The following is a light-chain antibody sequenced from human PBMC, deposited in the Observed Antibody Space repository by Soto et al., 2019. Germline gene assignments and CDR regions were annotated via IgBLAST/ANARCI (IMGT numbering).Light chain of an antibody. CDR2: GVS. CDR1: QSISSH. V-gene: IGKV3-15*01. Sequence: IVMTQSPATLSVSPGERATLSCRASQSISSHLAWYQEKPGQAPRLLIYGVSSRATGVPARFSGSGSGTEFTLTINSLLSEDFGVYYCQQYKSWPTFGQGTKVDIK. J-gene: IGKJ1*01. CDR3: QQYKSWPT.